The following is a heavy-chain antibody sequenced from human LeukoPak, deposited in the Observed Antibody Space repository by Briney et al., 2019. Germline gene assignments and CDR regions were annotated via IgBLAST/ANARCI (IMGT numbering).Heavy chain of an antibody. V-gene: IGHV1-46*01. D-gene: IGHD3-3*01. Sequence: ASVKVSCKASGYTFTSYYMHWVRQAPGQGLEWMGIINPSGGSTSYAQKFQGRVTMTRDTSTSTVYMELNNLRAEDTAVYYCAREITIFGVVIIDYFDYWGQGTLVTVSS. CDR2: INPSGGST. CDR1: GYTFTSYY. CDR3: AREITIFGVVIIDYFDY. J-gene: IGHJ4*02.